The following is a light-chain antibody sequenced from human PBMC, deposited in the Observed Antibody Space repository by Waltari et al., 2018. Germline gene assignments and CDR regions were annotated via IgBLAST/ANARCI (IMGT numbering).Light chain of an antibody. CDR1: QSISSD. CDR3: QQYRYSPWT. V-gene: IGKV3-20*01. CDR2: GAS. J-gene: IGKJ1*01. Sequence: EILLTQSPGTLSLSPGERATLSCRASQSISSDLAWYQQKPGQAPRLLISGASSRATGIPDRFTGSGSGSDFTLTVSRLEPDDFAVYYCQQYRYSPWTFDQGTKVEL.